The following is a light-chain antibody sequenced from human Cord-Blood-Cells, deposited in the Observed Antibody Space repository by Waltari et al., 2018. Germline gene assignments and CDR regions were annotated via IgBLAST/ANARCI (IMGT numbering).Light chain of an antibody. V-gene: IGLV2-11*01. CDR2: DVS. CDR3: CSYAGSYTFV. CDR1: SSDVGGYNY. J-gene: IGLJ1*01. Sequence: QFALTQPRSVSGSPGQSVTISCTGTSSDVGGYNYVSWYQQHPGKAPKLMIYDVSKRPSGVPDRFSGSKSGNTASLTISWLQAEDEADYYCCSYAGSYTFVFGTGTKVTVL.